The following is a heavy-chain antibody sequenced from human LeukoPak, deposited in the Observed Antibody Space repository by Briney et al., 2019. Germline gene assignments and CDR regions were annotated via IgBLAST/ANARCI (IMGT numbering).Heavy chain of an antibody. CDR1: GFTFSSYA. D-gene: IGHD3-10*01. Sequence: PGGSLRLSCAASGFTFSSYAMHWVRQAPGKGLEWVAVISYDGSNKYYADSVKGRFTISRDNSKNTLYLQMNSLRAEDTAVYYCARDLVTMVRGVIISTQNYGTDVWGQGTTVTVSS. V-gene: IGHV3-30-3*01. J-gene: IGHJ6*02. CDR3: ARDLVTMVRGVIISTQNYGTDV. CDR2: ISYDGSNK.